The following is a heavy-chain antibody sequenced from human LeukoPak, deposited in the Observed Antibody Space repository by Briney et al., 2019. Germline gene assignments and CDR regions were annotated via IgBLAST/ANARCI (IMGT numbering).Heavy chain of an antibody. D-gene: IGHD5/OR15-5a*01. CDR3: ATVRDRNSVYSSLDY. CDR1: GGSISSYY. J-gene: IGHJ4*02. V-gene: IGHV4-59*08. Sequence: PSETLSLTCTVSGGSISSYYWSWIRQPPGKGLEWIGYIYYSGSTNYNPSLKSRVTISVDTSKNQFSLKLSSVTAADTAVYYCATVRDRNSVYSSLDYWGQGTLVTVSS. CDR2: IYYSGST.